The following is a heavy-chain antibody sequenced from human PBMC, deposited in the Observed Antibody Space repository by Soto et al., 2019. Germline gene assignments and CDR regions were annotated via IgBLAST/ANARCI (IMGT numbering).Heavy chain of an antibody. CDR1: GASLSSVGYY. CDR3: ASGLQRVTGTYDY. CDR2: IFDSGTT. Sequence: QVQLQESGPGLVKPSQTLSLTCAVSGASLSSVGYYWHWIRQHPGKGLEWLGYIFDSGTTYYRPYLKSRLAISADTSNNQFSLRLTSVTAADTAVYYCASGLQRVTGTYDYWGQGTLVTVSS. J-gene: IGHJ4*02. D-gene: IGHD1-20*01. V-gene: IGHV4-31*11.